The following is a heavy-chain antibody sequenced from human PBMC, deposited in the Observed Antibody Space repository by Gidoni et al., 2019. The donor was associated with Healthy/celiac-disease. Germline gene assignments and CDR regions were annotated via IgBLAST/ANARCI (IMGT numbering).Heavy chain of an antibody. CDR1: GFPFSSYA. CDR2: MSGSGGST. D-gene: IGHD2-2*01. Sequence: EAQLLEAGGGLVQPGGSLRLSCAASGFPFSSYAMSWVRQAPGKGLGWVSAMSGSGGSTYYADSVKGRFTSSRDNSKNTLYLQMNRLRAEDTAVYYCAKGRGYCSSTSCYVDYWGQGTLVTVSS. V-gene: IGHV3-23*01. CDR3: AKGRGYCSSTSCYVDY. J-gene: IGHJ4*02.